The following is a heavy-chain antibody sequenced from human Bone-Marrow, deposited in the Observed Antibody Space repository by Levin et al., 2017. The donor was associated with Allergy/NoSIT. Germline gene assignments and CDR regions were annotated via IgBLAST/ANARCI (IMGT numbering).Heavy chain of an antibody. CDR2: IKQDGSEK. D-gene: IGHD4-17*01. Sequence: QPGGSLRLSCAASGFTFSSYWMSWVRQAPGKGLEWVANIKQDGSEKYYVDSVKGRFTISRDNAKNSLYLQMNSLRAEDTAVYYCARDWEKDYGDLYYFDYWGQGTLVTVSS. CDR3: ARDWEKDYGDLYYFDY. V-gene: IGHV3-7*01. J-gene: IGHJ4*02. CDR1: GFTFSSYW.